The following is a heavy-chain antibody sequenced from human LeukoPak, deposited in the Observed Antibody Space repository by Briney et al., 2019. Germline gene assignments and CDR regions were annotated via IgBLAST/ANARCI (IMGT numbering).Heavy chain of an antibody. CDR1: GYTFTGYY. J-gene: IGHJ3*02. D-gene: IGHD3-10*01. Sequence: ASMKVSCKASGYTFTGYYLHWVRQAPGQGPEWAGWITPNNGVSNYAQKFQGRVTMSRDTSITTAYMELSRLRSDDTAVYYCATAGSSRAAFDIWGQGTMVTVSS. CDR3: ATAGSSRAAFDI. CDR2: ITPNNGVS. V-gene: IGHV1-2*02.